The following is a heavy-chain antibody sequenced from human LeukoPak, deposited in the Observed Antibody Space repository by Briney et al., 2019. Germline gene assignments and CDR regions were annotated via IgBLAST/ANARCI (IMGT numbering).Heavy chain of an antibody. CDR3: ARGVGAKQWLVRVRDAFDI. V-gene: IGHV1-2*04. CDR1: GYTFIGYY. CDR2: INPNSGGT. D-gene: IGHD6-19*01. Sequence: ASVNVSCKASGYTFIGYYMHWVRQAPGQGLEWMGWINPNSGGTNYAQKFQGWVTMTRDTSISTAYMELSRLRSNDTAVYYCARGVGAKQWLVRVRDAFDIWGQGTMVTVSS. J-gene: IGHJ3*02.